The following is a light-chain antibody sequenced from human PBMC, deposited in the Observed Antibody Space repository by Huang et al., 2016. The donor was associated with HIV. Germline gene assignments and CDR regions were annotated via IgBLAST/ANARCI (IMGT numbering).Light chain of an antibody. CDR2: DAS. Sequence: EIVLTQSPVTLSLSPGERATLSCRASQSVSKYLAWYQKKPGQAPRLLIYDASNRATGGPARFSGSGSGTDFTLTINSLEAEDFAVYYCQQRSIWPPLTFGGGTKVEVK. CDR3: QQRSIWPPLT. J-gene: IGKJ4*01. V-gene: IGKV3-11*01. CDR1: QSVSKY.